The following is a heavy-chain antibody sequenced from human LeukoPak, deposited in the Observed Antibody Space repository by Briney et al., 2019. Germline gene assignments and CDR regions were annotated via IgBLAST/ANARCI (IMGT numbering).Heavy chain of an antibody. CDR2: IKSKTDGGTA. D-gene: IGHD3-22*01. CDR3: TTEISSGFDY. J-gene: IGHJ4*02. CDR1: GFTFSNAW. V-gene: IGHV3-15*01. Sequence: GGSLRLSCAASGFTFSNAWMSWVRQAPGKGLEWVGRIKSKTDGGTAEYAAPVKGRFTVSRDDSKNTLNLQMNSLKTEDTAVYYCTTEISSGFDYWGQGTLVTVSS.